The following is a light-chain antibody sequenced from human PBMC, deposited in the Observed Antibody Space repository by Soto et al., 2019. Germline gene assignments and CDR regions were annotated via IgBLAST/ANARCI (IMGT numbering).Light chain of an antibody. J-gene: IGKJ5*01. V-gene: IGKV4-1*01. CDR2: WAS. CDR1: QSILNSSNNKER. CDR3: QKYYSTPLT. Sequence: DIVLTQSPDSLAVSLGERATVNSKSSQSILNSSNNKERLAWYQQKPGQPPNLLIYWASTRESGVPDRFSGSESGTDSTLTISSLQAEDVAVYYCQKYYSTPLTFGQGTRLEIK.